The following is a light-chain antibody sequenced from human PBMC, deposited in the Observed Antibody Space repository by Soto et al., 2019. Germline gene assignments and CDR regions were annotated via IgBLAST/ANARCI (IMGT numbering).Light chain of an antibody. J-gene: IGLJ3*02. V-gene: IGLV4-69*01. Sequence: QLVLTQSPSASASLGASVKLTCTLSSGHSSYAIAWHQQQPEKGPRYLMKLNSDGSHSKGDGIPDRFSGSSSGAERYLTISSLQSEDEADYYCQTWGTGINWVFGGGTKLIVL. CDR2: LNSDGSH. CDR3: QTWGTGINWV. CDR1: SGHSSYA.